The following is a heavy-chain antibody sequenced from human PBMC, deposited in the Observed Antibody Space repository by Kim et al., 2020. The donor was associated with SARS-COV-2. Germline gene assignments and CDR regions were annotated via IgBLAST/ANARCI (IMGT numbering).Heavy chain of an antibody. V-gene: IGHV3-23*01. CDR3: AKDRFTFFCSYAFDF. CDR2: ISGSSGST. CDR1: GFTFGSYA. J-gene: IGHJ3*01. Sequence: GGSLRLSCAASGFTFGSYAMNWVRQAPGKGLEWVSAISGSSGSTYYADSVKGRFTISRDNSKNTLYLQMNSLRAEDTALYYCAKDRFTFFCSYAFDF. D-gene: IGHD3-3*01.